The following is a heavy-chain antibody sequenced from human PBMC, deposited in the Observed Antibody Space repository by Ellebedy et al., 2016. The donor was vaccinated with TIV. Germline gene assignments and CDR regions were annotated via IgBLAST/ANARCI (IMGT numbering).Heavy chain of an antibody. CDR1: GFTFSSYD. V-gene: IGHV3-13*01. D-gene: IGHD3-10*01. Sequence: GESLKISCAASGFTFSSYDMHWVRQVTGKGLEWVSGIGTAGDTHYSGSVKGRFTISRDNSKNTLYLQMNSLRAEDTAVYYCARDMVIDYWGQGTLVTVSS. J-gene: IGHJ4*02. CDR2: IGTAGDT. CDR3: ARDMVIDY.